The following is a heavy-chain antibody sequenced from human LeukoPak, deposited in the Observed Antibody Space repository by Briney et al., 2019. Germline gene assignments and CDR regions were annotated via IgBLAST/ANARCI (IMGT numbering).Heavy chain of an antibody. D-gene: IGHD5-24*01. J-gene: IGHJ4*02. V-gene: IGHV4-39*01. CDR2: TYYSRNT. CDR1: GGSISSSANF. CDR3: ARHEEEDGYNAKTFDY. Sequence: PSETLSLTCTVSGGSISSSANFWGWVRQPPGRGLEWIASTYYSRNTYYNPSLKSRVTISVDTSKNQFSPQLSSVTAADTAVYYCARHEEEDGYNAKTFDYWGQGTLVTVSP.